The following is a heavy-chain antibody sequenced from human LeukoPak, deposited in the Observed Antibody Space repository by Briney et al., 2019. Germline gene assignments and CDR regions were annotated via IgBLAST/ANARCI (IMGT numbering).Heavy chain of an antibody. CDR2: ITWNSGTI. Sequence: GGSLRLSCAASGFTFDDYAMHWVRQGPGKGMEWVSGITWNSGTIGYADSVKGRFTISRDNAKNSLYLQMNSLRAEDTALYYCAKDVTGTGAFDIWGQGTMVTVSS. D-gene: IGHD1-7*01. CDR3: AKDVTGTGAFDI. V-gene: IGHV3-9*01. CDR1: GFTFDDYA. J-gene: IGHJ3*02.